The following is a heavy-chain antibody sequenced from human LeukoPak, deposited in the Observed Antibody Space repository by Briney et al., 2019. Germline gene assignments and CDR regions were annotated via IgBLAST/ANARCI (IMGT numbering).Heavy chain of an antibody. J-gene: IGHJ4*02. CDR2: ISGSGGST. V-gene: IGHV3-23*01. CDR3: AKGVNAGSGWFHVRYYFDY. CDR1: GFTFSSYA. Sequence: GGSLRLSCAASGFTFSSYAMSWVRQAPGKGLEWVSAISGSGGSTYYADSVKGRFTISRDNSENTLYLQMNSLRAEDTAVYYCAKGVNAGSGWFHVRYYFDYWGQGTLVTVSS. D-gene: IGHD6-19*01.